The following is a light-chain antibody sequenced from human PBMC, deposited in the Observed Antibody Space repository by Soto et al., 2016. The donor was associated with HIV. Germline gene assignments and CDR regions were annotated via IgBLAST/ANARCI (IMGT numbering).Light chain of an antibody. CDR2: KDI. J-gene: IGLJ3*02. CDR3: QSADSSGTYWV. CDR1: ALPKRD. V-gene: IGLV3-25*03. Sequence: SYELTQPPSVSVSPGQTARITCSGDALPKRDSFWYQQKPGQAPVLVMNKDIERPSGIPERFSGSTSGTTVTLTISGVEAEDEADYYCQSADSSGTYWVFGGGTRLTV.